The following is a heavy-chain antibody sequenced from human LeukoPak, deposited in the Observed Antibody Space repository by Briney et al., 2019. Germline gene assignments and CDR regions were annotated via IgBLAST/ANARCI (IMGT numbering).Heavy chain of an antibody. V-gene: IGHV3-74*01. Sequence: GGSLRLSCAASGFTFSEYWMHWVRQAPGKGLMGVSRINKDGHNTWYADSVKGRFTISRDNAENTVYLQLNSLRVEDTAVYYCARESEAAGTYYLDHWGQGNLVTVSS. CDR2: INKDGHNT. J-gene: IGHJ4*02. CDR1: GFTFSEYW. D-gene: IGHD6-25*01. CDR3: ARESEAAGTYYLDH.